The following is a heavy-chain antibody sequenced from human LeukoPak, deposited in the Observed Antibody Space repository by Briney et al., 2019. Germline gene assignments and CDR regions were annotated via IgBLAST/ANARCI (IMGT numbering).Heavy chain of an antibody. CDR2: IKDDGSEN. Sequence: HPGGSLRLSCAASGFTFSSFWMSWVRQVPGKGLEWVANIKDDGSENHHVDSVRGRFTISRDNAKNSLYLQMNSLRAEDTAVYYCATNGHSHANWGQGTLVTVSS. CDR1: GFTFSSFW. D-gene: IGHD2-2*01. J-gene: IGHJ4*02. CDR3: ATNGHSHAN. V-gene: IGHV3-7*01.